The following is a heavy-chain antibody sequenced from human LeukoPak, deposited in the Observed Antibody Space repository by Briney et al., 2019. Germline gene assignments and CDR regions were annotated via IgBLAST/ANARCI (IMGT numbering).Heavy chain of an antibody. V-gene: IGHV3-21*01. D-gene: IGHD5-24*01. CDR2: ISGTSSHI. CDR3: ARGQRRHIDMAPSFDY. Sequence: GGSLRLSCAASGFTFSSYSMNWVRQAPGKGLEWVSIISGTSSHIFDADSVKGRFTISRDNAKNSLYLQMNSLRGEDTAVYSCARGQRRHIDMAPSFDYWGQGTLVTVSS. J-gene: IGHJ4*02. CDR1: GFTFSSYS.